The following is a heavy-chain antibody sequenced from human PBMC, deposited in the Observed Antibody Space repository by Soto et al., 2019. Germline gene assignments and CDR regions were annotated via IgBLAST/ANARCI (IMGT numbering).Heavy chain of an antibody. CDR3: AREGGYFDSSGSGVYHYYGVDV. CDR2: VYSSGST. V-gene: IGHV4-4*07. D-gene: IGHD3-22*01. J-gene: IGHJ6*02. Sequence: SETLSLTCTVSGGSISGYYWSWIRQPAGKGLEWIGRVYSSGSTHYDPSLKSRVTMSVDTSKKQLSLKLRSVTAADTAVYYCAREGGYFDSSGSGVYHYYGVDVWGRGTTVTVSS. CDR1: GGSISGYY.